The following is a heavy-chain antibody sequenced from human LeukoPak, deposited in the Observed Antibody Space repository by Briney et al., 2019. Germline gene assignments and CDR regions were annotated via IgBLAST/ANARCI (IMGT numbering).Heavy chain of an antibody. D-gene: IGHD3-3*01. V-gene: IGHV4-38-2*02. Sequence: SETLSLTCTVSGYSISSGYYWGWIRQPPGKGLEWIGSIYHSGSTYYNPSLKSRVTISVDTSKNQFSLKLSSVTAADTAVYYCARETPIVTIFGVVKSFKYYYYYMDVWGKGTTVTVSS. CDR1: GYSISSGYY. CDR3: ARETPIVTIFGVVKSFKYYYYYMDV. CDR2: IYHSGST. J-gene: IGHJ6*03.